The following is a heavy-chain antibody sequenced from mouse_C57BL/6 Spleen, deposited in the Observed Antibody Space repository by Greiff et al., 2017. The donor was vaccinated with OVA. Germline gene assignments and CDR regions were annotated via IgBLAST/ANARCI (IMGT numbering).Heavy chain of an antibody. V-gene: IGHV1-64*01. CDR3: AREGITTVAYYFDY. Sequence: QVQLQQSGAELVKPGASVKLSCKASGYTFTSYWMHWVKQRPGQGLEWIGMIHPNSGSTNYNEKFKSKATLTVDKSSSTAYMQLSSLTSEDSAVYYCAREGITTVAYYFDYWGQGTTLTVSS. CDR1: GYTFTSYW. D-gene: IGHD1-1*01. J-gene: IGHJ2*01. CDR2: IHPNSGST.